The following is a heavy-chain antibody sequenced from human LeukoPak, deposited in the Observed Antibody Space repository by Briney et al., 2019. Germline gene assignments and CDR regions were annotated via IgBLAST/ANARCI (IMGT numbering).Heavy chain of an antibody. CDR2: IDPSDSYT. V-gene: IGHV5-10-1*01. Sequence: PGESLKISCKGSGYSFTSYWISWVRQMPGKGLEWMGRIDPSDSYTNCSPSFQGHVTISVDKSISTAYLQWSSLKASDTAMYYCARQGGFYDNRGYNDAFDIWGQGTVVTVSS. CDR1: GYSFTSYW. D-gene: IGHD3-22*01. J-gene: IGHJ3*02. CDR3: ARQGGFYDNRGYNDAFDI.